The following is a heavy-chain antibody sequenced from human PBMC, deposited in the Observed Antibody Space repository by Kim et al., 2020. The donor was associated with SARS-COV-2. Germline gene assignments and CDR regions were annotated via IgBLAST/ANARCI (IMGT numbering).Heavy chain of an antibody. Sequence: YSPKFQGRVTITRDTSASTAYMELSSLRSEDTAVYYCARGSGSGWPYFDYWGQGTLVTVSS. CDR3: ARGSGSGWPYFDY. J-gene: IGHJ4*02. D-gene: IGHD6-19*01. V-gene: IGHV1-3*01.